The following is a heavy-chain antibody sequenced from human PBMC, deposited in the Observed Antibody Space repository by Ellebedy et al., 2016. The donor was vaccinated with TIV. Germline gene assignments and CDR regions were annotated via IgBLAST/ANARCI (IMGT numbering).Heavy chain of an antibody. CDR1: GYPFTGYF. J-gene: IGHJ4*02. Sequence: ASVKVSCKASGYPFTGYFIHWVRQAPGQGFEWMGWINPHSGGTHYAQRFQGRVTWTRDTSISTAYMELSGLRSDDTAVYYCSRDPGRESEGGDYWGQGTLVTVSS. V-gene: IGHV1-2*02. D-gene: IGHD1-26*01. CDR2: INPHSGGT. CDR3: SRDPGRESEGGDY.